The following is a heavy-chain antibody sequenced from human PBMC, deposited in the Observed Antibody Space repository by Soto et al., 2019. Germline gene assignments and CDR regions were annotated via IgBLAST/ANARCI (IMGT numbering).Heavy chain of an antibody. D-gene: IGHD3-3*01. CDR3: TSRIIISGVVIAY. Sequence: SETLSLTCTVSGGSISNHTYYWGWIRQPPGKGPEWIGTMYYSGTTYYNPSLKSRVTISVDTSKNQFSLRLSSVTAADTAVYYCTSRIIISGVVIAYWGQGALVTVSS. J-gene: IGHJ4*02. CDR1: GGSISNHTYY. CDR2: MYYSGTT. V-gene: IGHV4-39*01.